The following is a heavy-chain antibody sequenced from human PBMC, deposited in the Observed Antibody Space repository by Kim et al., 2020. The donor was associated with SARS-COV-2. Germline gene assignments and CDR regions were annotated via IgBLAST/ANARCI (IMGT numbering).Heavy chain of an antibody. Sequence: ASVKVSCKASGYTFTSYGISWVRQAPGQGLEWMGWISAYNGNTNYAQKLQGRVTMTTDTSTSTAYMELRSLRSDDTAVYYCARGRSPKSLLWFGELLREPFDYWGQGTLVTVSS. J-gene: IGHJ4*02. CDR2: ISAYNGNT. CDR1: GYTFTSYG. V-gene: IGHV1-18*01. CDR3: ARGRSPKSLLWFGELLREPFDY. D-gene: IGHD3-10*01.